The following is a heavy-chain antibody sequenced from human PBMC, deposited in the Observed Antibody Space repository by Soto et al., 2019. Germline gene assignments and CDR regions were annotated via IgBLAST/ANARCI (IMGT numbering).Heavy chain of an antibody. J-gene: IGHJ4*01. CDR3: ARDSGKGAYFDY. CDR1: GFTFSDHY. CDR2: IRNKANSYTT. V-gene: IGHV3-72*01. D-gene: IGHD1-26*01. Sequence: EVQLVESGGGLVQPGGSQRLSCVASGFTFSDHYMDWVCQAPGKGLEWVGRIRNKANSYTTDYAASVKGRFTISRDDSKDSLYLQMNSLKTEDTAIYYCARDSGKGAYFDYWGHGTLATVSS.